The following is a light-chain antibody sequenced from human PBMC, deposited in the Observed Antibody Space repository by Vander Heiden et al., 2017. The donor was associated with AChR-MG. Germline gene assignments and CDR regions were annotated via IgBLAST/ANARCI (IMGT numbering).Light chain of an antibody. Sequence: HSALTQPPSVSGSPRPSLPLPFSRPSSDVGGNNYVSWYQHHPGKAPKLMIYEVSNRPSGISNRFSGSKSGNTASLTISGLQAEDEADYYCTSYTSSSTLEVFGGGTKLTVL. CDR1: SSDVGGNNY. CDR3: TSYTSSSTLEV. V-gene: IGLV2-14*01. CDR2: EVS. J-gene: IGLJ2*01.